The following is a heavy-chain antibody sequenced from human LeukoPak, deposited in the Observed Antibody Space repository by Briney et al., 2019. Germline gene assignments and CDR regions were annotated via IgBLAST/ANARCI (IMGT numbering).Heavy chain of an antibody. CDR3: ATLGYCTNGVCPWSSGWFDAFDI. CDR1: GGTFSSYT. CDR2: IIPILGIA. J-gene: IGHJ3*02. Sequence: SVKVSCKASGGTFSSYTISWVRQAPGQGLEWMGRIIPILGIANYAQKFQGRVTITADKSTSTVYMELSSLRSEDTAVYYCATLGYCTNGVCPWSSGWFDAFDIWGQGTMVTVSS. V-gene: IGHV1-69*02. D-gene: IGHD2-8*01.